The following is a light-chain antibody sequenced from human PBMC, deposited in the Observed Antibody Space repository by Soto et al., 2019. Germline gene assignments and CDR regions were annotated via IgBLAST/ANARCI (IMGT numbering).Light chain of an antibody. J-gene: IGLJ2*01. CDR1: SSDVGGYNY. Sequence: QSALTQPPSASGSPGQSVTISCTGTSSDVGGYNYVSWYQRHPDRAPKLMIYEVTKRPSGVPDRFSGSKSRNTASLTVSELQAEDEADYYCASYAGSDNFVVFGGGTKLTVL. CDR3: ASYAGSDNFVV. V-gene: IGLV2-8*01. CDR2: EVT.